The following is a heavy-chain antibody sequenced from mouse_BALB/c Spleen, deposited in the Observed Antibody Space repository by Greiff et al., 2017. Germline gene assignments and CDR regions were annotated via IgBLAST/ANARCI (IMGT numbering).Heavy chain of an antibody. V-gene: IGHV1S81*02. CDR3: ARSGGNYWFAY. J-gene: IGHJ3*01. D-gene: IGHD2-1*01. Sequence: QVQLKQPGAELVKPGASVKLSCKASGYTFTSYWMHWVKQRPGQGLEWIGEINPSNGRTNYNEKFKSKATLTVDKSSSTAYMQLSSLTSEDSAVYYCARSGGNYWFAYWGQGTLVTVSA. CDR1: GYTFTSYW. CDR2: INPSNGRT.